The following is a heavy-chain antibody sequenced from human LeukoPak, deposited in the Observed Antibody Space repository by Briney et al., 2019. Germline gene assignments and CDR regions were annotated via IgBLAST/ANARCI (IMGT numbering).Heavy chain of an antibody. CDR3: AREGASQDVRGFDY. CDR1: GGSVSNSRVY. CDR2: IYYNGRT. D-gene: IGHD3-10*02. Sequence: SETLSLSCTVSGGSVSNSRVYWGWIRQTPGEGLEWIGSIYYNGRTYYTPSLESRVTISVDSPKNQFSLKLSSVTAADTAVYYCAREGASQDVRGFDYWGQGTQVTVSS. J-gene: IGHJ4*02. V-gene: IGHV4-39*07.